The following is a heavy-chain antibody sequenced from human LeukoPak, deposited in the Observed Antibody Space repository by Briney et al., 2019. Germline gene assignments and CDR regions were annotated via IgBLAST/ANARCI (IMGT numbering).Heavy chain of an antibody. V-gene: IGHV3-23*01. CDR1: GFTFSSYA. Sequence: GGSLRLSCAASGFTFSSYAMSWVRQAPGKGLEWVSAISGSGGSTYYADSAKGRFTISRDNSKNTLYLQMNSLRAEDTAVYYCAKDRGYCSGGSCHPLDYWGQGTLVTVSS. CDR2: ISGSGGST. D-gene: IGHD2-15*01. CDR3: AKDRGYCSGGSCHPLDY. J-gene: IGHJ4*02.